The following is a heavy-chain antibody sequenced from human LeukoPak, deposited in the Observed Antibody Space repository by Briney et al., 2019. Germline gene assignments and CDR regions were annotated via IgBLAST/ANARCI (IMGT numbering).Heavy chain of an antibody. CDR1: GGTFSSYA. J-gene: IGHJ1*01. CDR2: IIPIFGTA. V-gene: IGHV1-69*13. Sequence: SVKVSCKASGGTFSSYAISWVRQAPGQGLEWMGGIIPIFGTANYAQKFQGRVTITADESTSTAYMELSSLRSEDTAVYYCASGLIAAAGTSAEYFQHWGQGTLVTVSS. CDR3: ASGLIAAAGTSAEYFQH. D-gene: IGHD6-13*01.